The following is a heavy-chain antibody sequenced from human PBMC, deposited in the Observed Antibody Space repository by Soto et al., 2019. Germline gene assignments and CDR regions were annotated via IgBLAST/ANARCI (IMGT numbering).Heavy chain of an antibody. J-gene: IGHJ6*03. Sequence: QVQLQESGPGLVKPSQTLSLTCTVSGGSISSGGYYWSWIRQHPGKGLEWIGYIYYCGSTYYNPSLKSRVTISVDTSKNQFSLKLSSVTAADTAVYYCARDFVVVPAAMGRYYYYMDVWGKGTTVTVSS. D-gene: IGHD2-2*01. CDR3: ARDFVVVPAAMGRYYYYMDV. CDR2: IYYCGST. V-gene: IGHV4-31*03. CDR1: GGSISSGGYY.